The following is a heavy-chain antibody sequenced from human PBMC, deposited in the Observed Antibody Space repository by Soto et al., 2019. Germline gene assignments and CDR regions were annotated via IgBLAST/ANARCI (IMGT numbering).Heavy chain of an antibody. CDR3: ARDLLLWFGELLSPEGDY. D-gene: IGHD3-10*01. CDR1: GFTFSSYS. J-gene: IGHJ4*02. Sequence: EVQLVESGGGLVKPGGSLRLSGAASGFTFSSYSMNWVRQAPGKGLEWVSSISSSSSYIYYADSVKGRFTISRDNAKNSLYLQMNSLRAEDTAVYYCARDLLLWFGELLSPEGDYWGQGTLVTVSS. CDR2: ISSSSSYI. V-gene: IGHV3-21*01.